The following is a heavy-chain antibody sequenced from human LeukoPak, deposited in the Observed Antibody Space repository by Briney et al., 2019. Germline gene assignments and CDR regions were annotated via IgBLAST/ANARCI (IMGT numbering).Heavy chain of an antibody. J-gene: IGHJ4*02. CDR2: VDGDGTGT. CDR3: AGALTRYYYDSSGYYLDY. CDR1: GFIFNNYW. V-gene: IGHV3-74*01. Sequence: GGSLRLSCAASGFIFNNYWMHWVRQVPGKGLEWLSRVDGDGTGTSYADSVKGRFTISRDNSKNTLYLQMNSLRAEDTAVYYCAGALTRYYYDSSGYYLDYWGQGTLVTVSS. D-gene: IGHD3-22*01.